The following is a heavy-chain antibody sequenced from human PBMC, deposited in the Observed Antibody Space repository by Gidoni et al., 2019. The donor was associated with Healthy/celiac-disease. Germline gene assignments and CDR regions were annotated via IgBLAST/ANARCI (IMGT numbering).Heavy chain of an antibody. D-gene: IGHD2-21*01. CDR3: ARGRSDSTYYYYYYMDV. CDR1: GYTFTSYD. V-gene: IGHV1-8*01. Sequence: QVQLVQSGAEVKKPGASVKVSCKASGYTFTSYDINWVRQATGQGLEWMGWMNPNSGNTGYAQKFQGRVTMTWNTSISTAYMELSSLRSEDTAVYYCARGRSDSTYYYYYYMDVWGKGTTVTVSS. J-gene: IGHJ6*03. CDR2: MNPNSGNT.